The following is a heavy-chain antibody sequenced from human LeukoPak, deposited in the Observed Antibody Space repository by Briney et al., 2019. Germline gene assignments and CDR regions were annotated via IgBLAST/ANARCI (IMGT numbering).Heavy chain of an antibody. CDR3: AKGRIVPAYYYMDV. V-gene: IGHV3-23*01. Sequence: PGGSLRLSCAASGFIFSSYAMSWVRQAPGKGLEWVSGINPSGGSAYYADSVKGRFTISRDNSKNMLYLQMNSLRVEDTAVYYCAKGRIVPAYYYMDVWGKGTTVTVSS. D-gene: IGHD2-2*01. J-gene: IGHJ6*03. CDR1: GFIFSSYA. CDR2: INPSGGSA.